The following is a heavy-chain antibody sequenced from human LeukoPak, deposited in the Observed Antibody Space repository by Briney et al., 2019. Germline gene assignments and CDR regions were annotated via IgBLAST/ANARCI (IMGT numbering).Heavy chain of an antibody. V-gene: IGHV3-20*04. CDR3: ARELTSDSSGFDAFHI. J-gene: IGHJ3*02. CDR2: ISGSGGST. D-gene: IGHD3-22*01. Sequence: GGSLRLSCAASGFTFDDYGMSWVRQAPGKGLEWVSAISGSGGSTYYADSVKGRFTISRDNAKNSLYLQMSSLRGEDTAIYYCARELTSDSSGFDAFHIWGQGTVVTVSS. CDR1: GFTFDDYG.